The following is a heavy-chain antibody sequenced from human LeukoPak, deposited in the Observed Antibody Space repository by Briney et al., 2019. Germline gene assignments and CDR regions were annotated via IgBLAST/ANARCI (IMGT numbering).Heavy chain of an antibody. J-gene: IGHJ5*02. CDR1: GLTFHHNY. Sequence: GGSLRLSRAFSGLTFHHNYLTGVPLAPGKGLEWVSVIYSGGNTYYADSVKGRFTISRDNSKNTLYLQMNSLRAEDTAVYSGARQSSPGKGIWFDLWGQGTLVTVSS. CDR2: IYSGGNT. CDR3: ARQSSPGKGIWFDL. D-gene: IGHD2-2*01. V-gene: IGHV3-66*04.